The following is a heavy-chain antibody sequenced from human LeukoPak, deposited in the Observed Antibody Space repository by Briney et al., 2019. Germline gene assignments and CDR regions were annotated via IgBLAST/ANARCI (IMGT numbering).Heavy chain of an antibody. CDR2: IYYSGST. V-gene: IGHV4-39*07. D-gene: IGHD3-10*01. Sequence: SETLSLTCTVSGGSISSSSYYWGWLRQPPGKGLEWIGSIYYSGSTYYNPSLKSRVTMSVDTSKNQFSLKLSSVTAADTAVYYCARDLYYYGSGSLYFDYWGQGTLVTVSS. J-gene: IGHJ4*02. CDR3: ARDLYYYGSGSLYFDY. CDR1: GGSISSSSYY.